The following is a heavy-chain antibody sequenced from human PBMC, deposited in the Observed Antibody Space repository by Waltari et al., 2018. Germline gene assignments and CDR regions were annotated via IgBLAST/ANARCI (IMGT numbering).Heavy chain of an antibody. J-gene: IGHJ4*02. CDR1: GFTFNANG. V-gene: IGHV3-30*02. D-gene: IGHD3-3*01. CDR3: AKDRREFWSGYYSVDY. Sequence: QVQLVESGGGVVQPGESLRLSCATSGFTFNANGMHWVRQAPGTVLEVVAFIRYDGTYKKYVDSVKGRFTSSRDNFENTVNLQMSSLRIEDTAVYYCAKDRREFWSGYYSVDYWGQGTLVTVSS. CDR2: IRYDGTYK.